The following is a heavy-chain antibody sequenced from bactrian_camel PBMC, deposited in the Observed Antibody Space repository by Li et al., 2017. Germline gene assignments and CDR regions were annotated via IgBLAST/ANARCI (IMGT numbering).Heavy chain of an antibody. CDR2: IDSEGTT. Sequence: QVQLVESGGGSVQAGGSLRLSCAASAWTYDTYCLGWFRQVSGKEREGVAVIDSEGTTTYVDSVKGRFTISEDLATNTLYLQMNNLRPEDTAMYYCAADYFWYGGSCKPAPRSTYYWGQGTQVTVS. D-gene: IGHD6*01. CDR1: AWTYDTYC. J-gene: IGHJ4*01. V-gene: IGHV3S55*01. CDR3: AADYFWYGGSCKPAPRSTYY.